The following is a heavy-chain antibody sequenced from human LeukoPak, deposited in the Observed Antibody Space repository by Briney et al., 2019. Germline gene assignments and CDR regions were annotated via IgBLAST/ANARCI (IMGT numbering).Heavy chain of an antibody. V-gene: IGHV3-30*04. D-gene: IGHD1-26*01. CDR2: ISYDGSNK. Sequence: GGSLRLSCAASGFTFSSYAMHWVRQAPDKGLEWVAVISYDGSNKYYADSVKGRFTISRDNSKNTLYLQMNSLRAEDTAVYYCARGRGIVAPSGYWGQGTLVTVSS. CDR1: GFTFSSYA. CDR3: ARGRGIVAPSGY. J-gene: IGHJ4*02.